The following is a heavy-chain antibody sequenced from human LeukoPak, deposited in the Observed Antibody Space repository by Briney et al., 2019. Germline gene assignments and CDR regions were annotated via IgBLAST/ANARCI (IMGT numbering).Heavy chain of an antibody. CDR3: ARVKGVAGTLAAYDY. V-gene: IGHV1-2*02. D-gene: IGHD6-19*01. J-gene: IGHJ4*02. CDR2: INPNSGGT. CDR1: GYTFTGYY. Sequence: ASVKVSCKASGYTFTGYYMHWVRQAPGQGLEWMGWINPNSGGTNYAQKFQGRVTMTRDTSISTAYMELGRLRSDDTAVYYCARVKGVAGTLAAYDYWGQGTLVTVSS.